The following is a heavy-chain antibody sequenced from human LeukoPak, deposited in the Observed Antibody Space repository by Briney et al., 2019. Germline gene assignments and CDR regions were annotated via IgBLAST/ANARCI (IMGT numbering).Heavy chain of an antibody. Sequence: GGSLRLSCAASGFTFSNAWMSWVRQAPGKGLEWVGRIKSKTDGGTTDYAAPVKGRFTISRDDSKNTLYLQMNSLKTEDTAVYYCTTDYHSSGSYYFDYWGQGTLVTVSS. V-gene: IGHV3-15*01. CDR1: GFTFSNAW. CDR2: IKSKTDGGTT. D-gene: IGHD6-19*01. J-gene: IGHJ4*02. CDR3: TTDYHSSGSYYFDY.